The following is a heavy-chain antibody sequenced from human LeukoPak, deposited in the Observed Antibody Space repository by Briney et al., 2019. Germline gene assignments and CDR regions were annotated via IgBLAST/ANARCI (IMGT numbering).Heavy chain of an antibody. CDR2: IYYSGST. CDR1: GGSISSSSYY. J-gene: IGHJ4*02. Sequence: SETLSLTCTVSGGSISSSSYYWGWIRQPPGKGPEWIGSIYYSGSTNYNQSLKSRVTISVDTSKNQFSLKLSSVTAADTAVYYCARGSGGYCSGGSCYTFGYWGQGNLVTVSS. CDR3: ARGSGGYCSGGSCYTFGY. V-gene: IGHV4-39*07. D-gene: IGHD2-15*01.